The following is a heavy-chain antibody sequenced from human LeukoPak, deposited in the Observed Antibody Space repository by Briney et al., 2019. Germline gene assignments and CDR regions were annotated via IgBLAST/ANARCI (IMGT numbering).Heavy chain of an antibody. D-gene: IGHD5-24*01. Sequence: GGSLRLSCAASGFTFSSHGMYWVRQAPGKGLAWVSGIIPSGHTTYYADSVRGRFTISRDNSRNTLYLQMNSLRAEDTAVYYCAKDDRWLQFCCWGQGTLVTVSA. J-gene: IGHJ4*02. V-gene: IGHV3-23*01. CDR3: AKDDRWLQFCC. CDR1: GFTFSSHG. CDR2: IIPSGHTT.